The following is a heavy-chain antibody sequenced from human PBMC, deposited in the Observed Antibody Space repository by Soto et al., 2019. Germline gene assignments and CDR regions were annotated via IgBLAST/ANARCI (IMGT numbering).Heavy chain of an antibody. D-gene: IGHD3-22*01. CDR2: IYYSGST. V-gene: IGHV4-61*01. Sequence: PSETLSLTCTVSGGSISGGIHYWSWIRQATGKGLEWIGYIYYSGSTNYNPSLKSRVTISVDTSKNQFSLKLTSVTAADTAVYYCASLTYYYDSSGYDVHAFDIWGQGTMVTVSS. CDR1: GGSISGGIHY. J-gene: IGHJ3*02. CDR3: ASLTYYYDSSGYDVHAFDI.